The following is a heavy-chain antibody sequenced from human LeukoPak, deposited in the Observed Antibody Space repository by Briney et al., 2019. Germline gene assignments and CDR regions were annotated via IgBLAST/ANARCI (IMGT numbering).Heavy chain of an antibody. CDR3: ARGGGPYESTGFFAGPFDY. Sequence: SVKVSCKASGGTFSTNAISWVRQAPGQGLEWMGGLIPLFGSAHYAQKLQGRVTITTDESTSTAYMVLSSLRSDDTAIYYCARGGGPYESTGFFAGPFDYWGQGTLVIVSS. D-gene: IGHD6-19*01. CDR2: LIPLFGSA. V-gene: IGHV1-69*05. J-gene: IGHJ4*02. CDR1: GGTFSTNA.